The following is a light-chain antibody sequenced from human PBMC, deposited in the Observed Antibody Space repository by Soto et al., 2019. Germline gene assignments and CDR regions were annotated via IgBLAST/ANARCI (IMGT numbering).Light chain of an antibody. J-gene: IGKJ4*01. V-gene: IGKV3-11*01. CDR2: DAS. Sequence: EIVLTQSPATLSLSPGERATLSCRASQTVSSYLAWYQQKAGQAPRPLIYDASNRAPGIPARFSGSGSVTDFTLTISSLEPEDFAVYYCQQRSSWPLTCGGGTKVEIK. CDR3: QQRSSWPLT. CDR1: QTVSSY.